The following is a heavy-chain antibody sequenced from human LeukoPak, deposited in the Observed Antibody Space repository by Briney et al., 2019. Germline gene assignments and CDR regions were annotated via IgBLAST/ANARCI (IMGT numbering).Heavy chain of an antibody. V-gene: IGHV3-7*01. CDR2: IKQDGSEK. CDR1: GFTFSNYW. D-gene: IGHD3-22*01. J-gene: IGHJ4*02. Sequence: GGSLRLSCAASGFTFSNYWMSWVRQAPGKGLEWVANIKQDGSEKYYVDSVKGRFTISRDNAKNSLYLQMNSLRAEDTAVYYCARPYYYDSSGYWDLLKPDYWGQGTLVTVSS. CDR3: ARPYYYDSSGYWDLLKPDY.